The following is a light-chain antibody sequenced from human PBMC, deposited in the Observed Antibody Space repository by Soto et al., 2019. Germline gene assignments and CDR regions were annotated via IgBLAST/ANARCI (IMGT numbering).Light chain of an antibody. CDR1: QTVSSNF. CDR3: QQYGSSPGT. V-gene: IGKV3-20*01. Sequence: ILLTQSPGTLSLSPGDRATLTCSASQTVSSNFLAWYQQRPAQAPRLLIHGASTRATGITDRFSGSVAGTDFTLTISGLEPEDFAVYYYQQYGSSPGTFGQGTKVDIK. J-gene: IGKJ1*01. CDR2: GAS.